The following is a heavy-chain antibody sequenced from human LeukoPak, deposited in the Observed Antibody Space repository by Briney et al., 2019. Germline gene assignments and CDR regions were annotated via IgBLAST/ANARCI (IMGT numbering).Heavy chain of an antibody. D-gene: IGHD3-22*01. CDR1: GFTFSNYG. CDR3: AKGGGRGYYDSSGFDY. V-gene: IGHV3-23*01. Sequence: GGCLRLSCAASGFTFSNYGMSWVRQAPGKGLEWVSAISGSGGSTYYADSVKGRFTISRDNSKNTLYLQMNSLRAEDTAVYYCAKGGGRGYYDSSGFDYWGQGTLVTVSS. J-gene: IGHJ4*02. CDR2: ISGSGGST.